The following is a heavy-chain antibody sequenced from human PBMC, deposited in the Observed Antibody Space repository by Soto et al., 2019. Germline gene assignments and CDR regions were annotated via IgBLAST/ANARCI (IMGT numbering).Heavy chain of an antibody. V-gene: IGHV4-39*01. CDR2: IYYLGNA. CDR3: ARLEGLATISYYFDF. CDR1: DDSINSDKYY. J-gene: IGHJ4*02. D-gene: IGHD3-9*01. Sequence: QLQLQESGPGLVKPSETLSLTCSVSDDSINSDKYYWGWIRQPPGKGLEWIGSIYYLGNAYYNPSLQTRVTISLDKSKSQLSLKLNSVTAADSAVYFCARLEGLATISYYFDFWGPGALVTVSS.